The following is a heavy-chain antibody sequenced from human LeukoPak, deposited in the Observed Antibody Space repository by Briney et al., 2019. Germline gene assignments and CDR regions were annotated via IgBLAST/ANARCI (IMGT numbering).Heavy chain of an antibody. D-gene: IGHD3-10*01. Sequence: GGSLRLSCAASGFTFSGYAMSWVRQAPGKGLEWVSAISGSGGSTYYADSVKGRFTIARDNSKNTLYLQMNSLRAEDTAVYYCAKKLLWFGEFSYWGQGTLVTVSS. V-gene: IGHV3-23*01. J-gene: IGHJ4*02. CDR3: AKKLLWFGEFSY. CDR2: ISGSGGST. CDR1: GFTFSGYA.